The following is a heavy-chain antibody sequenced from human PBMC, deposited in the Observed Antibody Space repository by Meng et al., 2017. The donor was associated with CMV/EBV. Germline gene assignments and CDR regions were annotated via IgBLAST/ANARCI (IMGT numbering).Heavy chain of an antibody. CDR2: INHSGST. CDR1: GGSFSGYY. J-gene: IGHJ3*02. CDR3: ARNPQKGYDFWSGYSQTWNDAFDI. V-gene: IGHV4-34*01. D-gene: IGHD3-3*01. Sequence: SQTLTLTCAVYGGSFSGYYWSWIRQPPGKGLEWIGEINHSGSTNYNPFLKSRVTISVDTSKNQFSLKLSSLRSEDTAVYYCARNPQKGYDFWSGYSQTWNDAFDIWGQGTMVTVSS.